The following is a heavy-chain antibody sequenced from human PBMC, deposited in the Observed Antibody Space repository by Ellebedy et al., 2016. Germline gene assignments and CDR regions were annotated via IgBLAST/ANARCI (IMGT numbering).Heavy chain of an antibody. J-gene: IGHJ5*02. V-gene: IGHV1-2*02. Sequence: ASVKVSXXASGYTFTGYYMHWVRQAPGQGLEWMGWINPNSGGTNYAQKFQGRVTMTRDTSISTAYMELSRLRSDDTAVYYCARVRYCSSTSCLSFNPWGQGTLVTVSS. CDR3: ARVRYCSSTSCLSFNP. CDR1: GYTFTGYY. CDR2: INPNSGGT. D-gene: IGHD2-2*01.